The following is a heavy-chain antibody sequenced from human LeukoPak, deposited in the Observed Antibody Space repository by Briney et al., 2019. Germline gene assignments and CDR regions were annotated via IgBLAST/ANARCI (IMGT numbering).Heavy chain of an antibody. CDR1: GGSISSGSYY. D-gene: IGHD3-3*01. CDR3: AREHGRLQSGYRLKYYFDY. Sequence: SETLSLTCTVSGGSISSGSYYWSWIRQPAGKGLEWIGRIYTSGSTNYNPSLKSRVTISVDTSKNQFSLKLSSVTAADTAVYYCAREHGRLQSGYRLKYYFDYWGQGTLVTVSS. J-gene: IGHJ4*02. CDR2: IYTSGST. V-gene: IGHV4-61*02.